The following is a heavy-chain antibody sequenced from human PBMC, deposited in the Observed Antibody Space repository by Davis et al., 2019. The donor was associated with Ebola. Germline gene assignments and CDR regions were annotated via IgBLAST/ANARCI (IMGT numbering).Heavy chain of an antibody. V-gene: IGHV3-11*01. CDR2: ISSRGSTI. Sequence: GESLKISCAASGLTFSDYYMSWIRQAPGHGLEWVSYISSRGSTIYYADSVKGRFTISRDNAKNSLYLQMNSLRAEDTAVYYCARSSKRFRDFFWFDPWGQGTLVTVSS. CDR3: ARSSKRFRDFFWFDP. D-gene: IGHD3-10*01. CDR1: GLTFSDYY. J-gene: IGHJ5*02.